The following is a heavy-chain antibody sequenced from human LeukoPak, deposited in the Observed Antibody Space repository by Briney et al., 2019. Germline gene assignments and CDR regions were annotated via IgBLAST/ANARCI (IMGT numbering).Heavy chain of an antibody. Sequence: PSETLSLTCVVSGGSISSYYWSWIRQPPGKGLEWVSYISSSSSTIYYADSVKGRFTISRDNAKNSLYLQMNSLRAEDTAVYYCARAPTYRGYMGVWGKGTTVTVSS. J-gene: IGHJ6*03. CDR3: ARAPTYRGYMGV. D-gene: IGHD4-11*01. V-gene: IGHV3-48*01. CDR2: ISSSSSTI. CDR1: GGSISSYY.